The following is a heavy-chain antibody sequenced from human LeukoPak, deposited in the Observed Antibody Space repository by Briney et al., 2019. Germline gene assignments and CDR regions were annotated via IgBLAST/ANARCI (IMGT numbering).Heavy chain of an antibody. D-gene: IGHD2-15*01. V-gene: IGHV4-59*01. CDR1: GGSISSYY. CDR3: ARVVVADYYFDY. Sequence: PTETLSLTCTVSGGSISSYYWTWIRQPPGRGLEWVGYISYGGSTTYNPSLKSRVTISVDTSTNQFSLKLSSVTAADTAVYYCARVVVADYYFDYWGQGTLVTDS. CDR2: ISYGGST. J-gene: IGHJ4*02.